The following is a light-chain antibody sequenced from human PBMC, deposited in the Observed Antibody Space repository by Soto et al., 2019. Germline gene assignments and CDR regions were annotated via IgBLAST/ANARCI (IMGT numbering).Light chain of an antibody. J-gene: IGKJ2*01. CDR2: GAS. CDR3: QQYGRSPLMYT. Sequence: ENVLTQSPGTLSLSPGERATLSCRASQSVDSNFLAWYQQKPGQAPRLLIYGASTRAAGVPDRFSGSWSGTDFTLTITRLEPEDFAVYYCQQYGRSPLMYTFGQGTKLGVK. V-gene: IGKV3-20*01. CDR1: QSVDSNF.